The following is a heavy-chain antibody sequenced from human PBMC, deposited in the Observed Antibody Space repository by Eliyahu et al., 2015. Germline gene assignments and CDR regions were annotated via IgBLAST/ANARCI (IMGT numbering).Heavy chain of an antibody. J-gene: IGHJ4*02. Sequence: QVQLQQXGAGXLKPSETLSLTCAXXGGSFSGYYWXWIRQPPGKGLEWIGEINHSGSTNYNPSLKSRVTISVDTSKNQFSLKLSSVTAADTAVYYCARGGRWEPFDYWGQGTLVTVSS. CDR1: GGSFSGYY. CDR3: ARGGRWEPFDY. V-gene: IGHV4-34*01. D-gene: IGHD1-26*01. CDR2: INHSGST.